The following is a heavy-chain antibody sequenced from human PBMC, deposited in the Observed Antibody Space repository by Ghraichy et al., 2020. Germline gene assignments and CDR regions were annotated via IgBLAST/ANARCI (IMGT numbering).Heavy chain of an antibody. D-gene: IGHD3-3*01. Sequence: SETPSLTCAVYGGSFSGYYWSWIRQPPGKGLEWIGEINHSGSTNYNPSLKSRVTISVDTSKNQFSLKLSSVTAADTAVYYCARGAVTIFGVVTPSGWFDPWGQGTLVTVSS. J-gene: IGHJ5*02. V-gene: IGHV4-34*01. CDR3: ARGAVTIFGVVTPSGWFDP. CDR1: GGSFSGYY. CDR2: INHSGST.